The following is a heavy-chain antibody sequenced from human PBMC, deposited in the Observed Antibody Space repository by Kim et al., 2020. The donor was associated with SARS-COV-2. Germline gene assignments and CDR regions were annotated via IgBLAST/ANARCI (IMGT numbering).Heavy chain of an antibody. CDR2: ISYDGSNK. CDR1: GFTFSSYG. J-gene: IGHJ4*02. V-gene: IGHV3-30*18. CDR3: AKAPGGWVNWNLFDY. Sequence: GGSLRLSCAASGFTFSSYGMHWVRQAPGKGLEWVAVISYDGSNKYYADSVKGRFTISRDNSKNTLYLQMNSLRAEDTAVYYCAKAPGGWVNWNLFDYWGQGTLVTVSS. D-gene: IGHD1-7*01.